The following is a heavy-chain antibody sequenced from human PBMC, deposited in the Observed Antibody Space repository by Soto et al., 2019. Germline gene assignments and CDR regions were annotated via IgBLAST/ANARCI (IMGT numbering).Heavy chain of an antibody. CDR3: ARDRDSSYFPPPYYFDS. Sequence: GGSLRLSCADSAFTFRSYTMHWARQAPGKGLEWVATISYDGGKTYYADSVRGRFTISRDNSKSTLFLQMDSLRPEDTAVYSCARDRDSSYFPPPYYFDSWGQGTLVTVSS. D-gene: IGHD4-4*01. CDR1: AFTFRSYT. V-gene: IGHV3-30*04. CDR2: ISYDGGKT. J-gene: IGHJ4*02.